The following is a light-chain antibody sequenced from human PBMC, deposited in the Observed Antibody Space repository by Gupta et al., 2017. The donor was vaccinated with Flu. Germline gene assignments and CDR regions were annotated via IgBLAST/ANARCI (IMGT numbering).Light chain of an antibody. CDR3: QAWDSSSVV. V-gene: IGLV3-1*01. CDR2: EDT. CDR1: KLEDKY. Sequence: PGQTASITCYGDKLEDKYPSWYQQRPGQTPMLVVYEDTKRPAWNPGRFSGSSSGNTATLTISGTQALDEADYYCQAWDSSSVVFGGGTKLTVL. J-gene: IGLJ2*01.